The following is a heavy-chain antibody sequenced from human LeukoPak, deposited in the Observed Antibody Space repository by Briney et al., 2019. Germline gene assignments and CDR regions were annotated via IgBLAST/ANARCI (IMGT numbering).Heavy chain of an antibody. Sequence: GGSLRLSCAASGFTFSSYSMNWVRQAPGKGLEWVSSISSSSSYIYYADSVKGRFTISRDNAKNSLYLQMNSLRAEDTAVYCCAREGGPRGFDYWGQGTLVTVSS. J-gene: IGHJ4*02. CDR3: AREGGPRGFDY. CDR1: GFTFSSYS. V-gene: IGHV3-21*01. CDR2: ISSSSSYI.